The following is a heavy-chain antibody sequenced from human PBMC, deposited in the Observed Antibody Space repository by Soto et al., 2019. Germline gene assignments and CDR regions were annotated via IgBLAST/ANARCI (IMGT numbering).Heavy chain of an antibody. J-gene: IGHJ3*02. CDR2: ISYDGIIK. D-gene: IGHD4-17*01. CDR3: ASKNTDYADYGPSDI. Sequence: LGGSLRLSCAASGFTFSNYGMHWVRQAPGKGLEWVAVISYDGIIKFYADSVKGRFTISRDNSKTTLYLQMNSLRTEDTAVYYCASKNTDYADYGPSDIWGQGTMVTVSS. V-gene: IGHV3-30*03. CDR1: GFTFSNYG.